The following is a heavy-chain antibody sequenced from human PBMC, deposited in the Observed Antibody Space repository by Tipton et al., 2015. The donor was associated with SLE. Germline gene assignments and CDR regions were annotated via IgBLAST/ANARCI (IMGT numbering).Heavy chain of an antibody. CDR3: ARGWRPGTGYYYYYYMDV. CDR1: GGSFSGYY. Sequence: LRLSCAVYGGSFSGYYWSWIRQPPGKGLEWIGEINHSGITNYNPSLKSRVTISLDTSKNQFSLKLSSVTAADTAVYYCARGWRPGTGYYYYYYMDVWGKGTTVTVSS. CDR2: INHSGIT. V-gene: IGHV4-34*01. D-gene: IGHD3/OR15-3a*01. J-gene: IGHJ6*03.